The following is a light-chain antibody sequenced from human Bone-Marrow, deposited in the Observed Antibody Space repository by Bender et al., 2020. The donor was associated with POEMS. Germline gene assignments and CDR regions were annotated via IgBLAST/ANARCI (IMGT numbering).Light chain of an antibody. CDR2: EVN. Sequence: QSALTQPASVSGSPGQSITISCTGTSSDVGTYTLVSWYQQHPGKAPKLIIYEVNKRPSGVPDRFSGSKSGNTASLTVSGLQAEDEADYYCSSYAGSNTPYVFGTGTRVTVL. J-gene: IGLJ1*01. CDR3: SSYAGSNTPYV. CDR1: SSDVGTYTL. V-gene: IGLV2-14*02.